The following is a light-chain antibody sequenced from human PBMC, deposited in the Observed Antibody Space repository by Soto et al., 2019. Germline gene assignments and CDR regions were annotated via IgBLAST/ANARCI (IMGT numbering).Light chain of an antibody. J-gene: IGLJ3*02. V-gene: IGLV1-40*01. Sequence: QSVLTQPPSVSGAPARRVTISCTGSSSNIGAGYDVHWYQQLPGTAPKLLIYGNSNRPSGVPDRFSGSKSGTSASLAITGLQAEDEADYYCQSYDSSLSALFGGGTKLTVL. CDR1: SSNIGAGYD. CDR3: QSYDSSLSAL. CDR2: GNS.